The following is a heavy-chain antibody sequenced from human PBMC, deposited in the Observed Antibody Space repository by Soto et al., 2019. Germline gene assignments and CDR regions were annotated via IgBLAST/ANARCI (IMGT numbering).Heavy chain of an antibody. D-gene: IGHD3-16*02. CDR3: ARRQDIWGRYREGENAFDI. Sequence: SETLSLTCAVYCGSFSGYYWSWIRQPPGKGLEWIGEINHSGSTNYNPSLKSRVTISVDTSKNQFSLKLSSVTAADTAVYYCARRQDIWGRYREGENAFDIWGQGSMVTVSS. CDR2: INHSGST. J-gene: IGHJ3*02. V-gene: IGHV4-34*01. CDR1: CGSFSGYY.